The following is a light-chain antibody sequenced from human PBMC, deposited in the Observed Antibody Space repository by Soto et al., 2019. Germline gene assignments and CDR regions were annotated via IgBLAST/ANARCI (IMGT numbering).Light chain of an antibody. CDR1: QSVSSSY. J-gene: IGKJ4*01. CDR3: QQCDGSPRLT. Sequence: EIVLTQSPGTLSLSPGERATLSCRASQSVSSSYLAWYQQKPGQAPRLLIYGASSRATGIPDRFSGSGSGTDFPLTISRLEPEDFAVYYWQQCDGSPRLTCGGGTKLEIK. CDR2: GAS. V-gene: IGKV3-20*01.